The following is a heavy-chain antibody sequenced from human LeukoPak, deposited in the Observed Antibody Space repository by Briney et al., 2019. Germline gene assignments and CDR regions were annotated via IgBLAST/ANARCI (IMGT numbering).Heavy chain of an antibody. CDR3: ARDWSSGYGIVDY. V-gene: IGHV3-21*01. D-gene: IGHD6-25*01. CDR1: GFIFSNFG. J-gene: IGHJ4*02. CDR2: ISSSSSYI. Sequence: GGSLRLSCEASGFIFSNFGMHWVRQAPGKGLEWVSSISSSSSYIYYADSVKGRFTISRDNAKNSLYLQMNSLRAEDTAVYYCARDWSSGYGIVDYWGQGTLVTVSS.